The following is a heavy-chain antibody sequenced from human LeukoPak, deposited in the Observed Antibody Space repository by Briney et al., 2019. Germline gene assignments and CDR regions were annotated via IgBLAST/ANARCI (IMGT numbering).Heavy chain of an antibody. J-gene: IGHJ3*02. Sequence: ASVKVSCTASGYTFTGYYVHWVRQAPGQGLEWMGWINPNSGGTNNAQKFQGRVTMTRDTSISTAYLELSSLGYDDTAVYYCARIISYGGADGFDIWGQGTMVTVSS. V-gene: IGHV1-2*02. CDR3: ARIISYGGADGFDI. CDR2: INPNSGGT. CDR1: GYTFTGYY. D-gene: IGHD5-18*01.